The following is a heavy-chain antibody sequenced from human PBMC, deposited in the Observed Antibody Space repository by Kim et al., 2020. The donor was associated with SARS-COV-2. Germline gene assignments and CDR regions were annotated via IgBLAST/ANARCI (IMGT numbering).Heavy chain of an antibody. J-gene: IGHJ3*02. V-gene: IGHV1-18*01. Sequence: ASVKVSCKASGYTFTSYGISWVRQAPGQGLEWMGWISAYNGNTNYAQKLQGRVTMTTDTSTSTAYMELRSLRSDDTAVYYCAREEATVVNRPYAFDIWGQGTMVTVSS. CDR1: GYTFTSYG. CDR2: ISAYNGNT. CDR3: AREEATVVNRPYAFDI. D-gene: IGHD4-17*01.